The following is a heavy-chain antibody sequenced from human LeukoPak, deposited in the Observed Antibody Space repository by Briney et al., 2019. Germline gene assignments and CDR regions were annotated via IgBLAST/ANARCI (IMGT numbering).Heavy chain of an antibody. V-gene: IGHV1-2*02. CDR2: INPNSGGT. CDR3: ARDLGNSAFDY. J-gene: IGHJ4*02. D-gene: IGHD1-26*01. CDR1: GYTFTGYY. Sequence: ASVKVSCKASGYTFTGYYMHWVRQAPGQGLDWMGWINPNSGGTNYAQKFQGGVTMTRDTSISTAYMELSRLRSDDTAVYYCARDLGNSAFDYWGQGTLVTVSS.